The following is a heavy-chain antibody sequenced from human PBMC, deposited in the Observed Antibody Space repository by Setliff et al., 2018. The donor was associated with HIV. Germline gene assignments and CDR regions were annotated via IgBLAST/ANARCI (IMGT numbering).Heavy chain of an antibody. D-gene: IGHD2-21*02. CDR3: AREGDGIDF. J-gene: IGHJ4*02. CDR2: VHYTGNT. V-gene: IGHV4-39*02. CDR1: GGSITSSTYY. Sequence: SETLSLTCTVSGGSITSSTYYWGWIRQPPGKGLEWIGTVHYTGNTYHNPSLKSRVTISVEVSKNQISLKLTAVAAADSAVYYCAREGDGIDFWGQGTLVTVSS.